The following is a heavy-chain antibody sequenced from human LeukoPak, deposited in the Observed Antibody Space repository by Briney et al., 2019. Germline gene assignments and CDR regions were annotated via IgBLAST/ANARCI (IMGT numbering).Heavy chain of an antibody. D-gene: IGHD6-19*01. CDR2: ISGSGGTT. CDR3: AKDHLPGIVVADRDY. J-gene: IGHJ4*02. Sequence: GGSLRLSCAASGFTFRNYWMSWVRQAPGKGLEWVSAISGSGGTTYYADSVKGRFTVSRDNSKNTVYLQITSVRAEDTGVYYCAKDHLPGIVVADRDYWGQGTLVTVSS. CDR1: GFTFRNYW. V-gene: IGHV3-23*01.